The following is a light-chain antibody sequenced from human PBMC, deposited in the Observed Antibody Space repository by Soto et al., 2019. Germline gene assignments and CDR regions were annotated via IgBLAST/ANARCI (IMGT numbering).Light chain of an antibody. CDR1: SSDVGDYNY. CDR2: EVS. J-gene: IGLJ1*01. Sequence: QSALTQPASVSGSPGQSITISCTGTSSDVGDYNYVSWYLQYPGKAPKLMIYEVSNRPSGVSNRFSGSKSGNTASLTISGRQAEDEADYYCSAYTSSSTYVFGTGTKLTVL. V-gene: IGLV2-14*01. CDR3: SAYTSSSTYV.